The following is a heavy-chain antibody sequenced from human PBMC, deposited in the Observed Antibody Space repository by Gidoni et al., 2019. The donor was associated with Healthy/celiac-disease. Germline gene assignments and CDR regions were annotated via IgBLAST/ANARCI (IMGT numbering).Heavy chain of an antibody. J-gene: IGHJ6*02. Sequence: EVQLVESGGGLVKPGGSLRLSCAASAVTFSSYSMNWVRQAPGKGLEWVSSISSSSSYIYYADSVKGRFTISRENAKNSLYLQMNSLRAEDTAVYYCARDELGGMDVWGQGTTVTVSS. V-gene: IGHV3-21*01. CDR3: ARDELGGMDV. CDR1: AVTFSSYS. D-gene: IGHD3-10*01. CDR2: ISSSSSYI.